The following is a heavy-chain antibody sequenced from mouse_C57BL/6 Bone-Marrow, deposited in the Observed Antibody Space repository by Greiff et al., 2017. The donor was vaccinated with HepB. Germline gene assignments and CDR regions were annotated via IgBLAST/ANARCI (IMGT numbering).Heavy chain of an antibody. CDR2: IDPSDSYT. CDR3: ASSYYYGLDY. J-gene: IGHJ2*01. CDR1: GYTFTSYW. D-gene: IGHD1-1*01. Sequence: QVQLQQPGAEPVRPGTSVKLSCKASGYTFTSYWMHWVKQRPGQGLEWIGVIDPSDSYTNYNQKFKGKATLTVDTSSSTAYMQLSSLTSEDSAVYYCASSYYYGLDYWGQGTTLTVSS. V-gene: IGHV1-59*01.